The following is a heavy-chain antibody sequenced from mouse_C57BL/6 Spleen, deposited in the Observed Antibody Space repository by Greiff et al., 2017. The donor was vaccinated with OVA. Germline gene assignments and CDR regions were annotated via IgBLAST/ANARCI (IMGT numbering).Heavy chain of an antibody. CDR1: GFSFNTYA. Sequence: DVMLVESGGGLVQPKGSLKLSCAASGFSFNTYAMNWVRQAPGKGLEWVARIRSKSNNYATYYADSVKDRFTISRDDSESMLYLQMNNLKTEDTAMYYCVRHGKFYFGAMDYWGQGTSVTVSS. CDR2: IRSKSNNYAT. CDR3: VRHGKFYFGAMDY. J-gene: IGHJ4*01. D-gene: IGHD2-1*01. V-gene: IGHV10-1*01.